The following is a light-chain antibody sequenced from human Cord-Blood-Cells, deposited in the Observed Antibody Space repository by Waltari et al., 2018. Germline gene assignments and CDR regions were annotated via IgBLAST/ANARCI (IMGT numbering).Light chain of an antibody. CDR3: QQSYSTPYT. V-gene: IGKV1-39*01. CDR1: QSMSSY. Sequence: DIQMTQSPSSLSASVGDRVTITCRASQSMSSYLNWYQQKPVKAPKLLVYAASSLQSGVPSRFSGSVSGTDFTRTISSLQPEDFATYYGQQSYSTPYTFGQGTKLEIK. J-gene: IGKJ2*01. CDR2: AAS.